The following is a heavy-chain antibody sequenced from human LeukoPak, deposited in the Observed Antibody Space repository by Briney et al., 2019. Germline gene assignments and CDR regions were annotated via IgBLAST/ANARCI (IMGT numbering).Heavy chain of an antibody. V-gene: IGHV3-48*01. Sequence: GGSLRLSCAASGFTFSSYSMSWVRQDPGKGLEWVSYITSSSSTMYYADSVKGRFTIFRDNAKNSLYLQMNSLRAEDTAIYYCARAGLPGYYYYMDVWGKGATVTVSS. D-gene: IGHD5-18*01. J-gene: IGHJ6*03. CDR2: ITSSSSTM. CDR1: GFTFSSYS. CDR3: ARAGLPGYYYYMDV.